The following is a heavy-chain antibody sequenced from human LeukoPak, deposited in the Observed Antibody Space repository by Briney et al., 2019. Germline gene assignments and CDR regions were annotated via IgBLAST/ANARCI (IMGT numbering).Heavy chain of an antibody. V-gene: IGHV4-31*03. CDR1: GGSISSGGYY. Sequence: SETLSLTCTVSGGSISSGGYYWSWIRQHTGKGLEWIGYIYCSGSTYYNPSLKSRVTISVDTSKNQFSLKLSSVTAADTAVYYCARDRGSGWYVNWGQGTLVTVSS. J-gene: IGHJ4*02. CDR3: ARDRGSGWYVN. CDR2: IYCSGST. D-gene: IGHD6-19*01.